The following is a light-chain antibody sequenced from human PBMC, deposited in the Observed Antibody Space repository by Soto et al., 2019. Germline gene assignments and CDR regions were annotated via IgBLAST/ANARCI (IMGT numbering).Light chain of an antibody. J-gene: IGKJ4*01. Sequence: EIVLTHSPATLSLSPWEIATLSCRASQSVSNYLAWYQQKPGQAPRLLIYDASSRATGIPDRFSGGGSGTDFTLTISRLEPEDFAVYYCQQFSSYPLTFGGGTKVDIK. CDR1: QSVSNY. CDR3: QQFSSYPLT. CDR2: DAS. V-gene: IGKV3-20*01.